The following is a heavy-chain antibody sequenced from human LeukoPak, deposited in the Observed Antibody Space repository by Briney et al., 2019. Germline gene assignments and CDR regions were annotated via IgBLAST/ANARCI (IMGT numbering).Heavy chain of an antibody. CDR2: IYYSGST. CDR1: GGSISSYY. J-gene: IGHJ4*02. Sequence: SETLSLTCTVSGGSISSYYWSWIRQPPGKGLEWIGYIYYSGSTNYNPFLKSRVTISVDTSKNQFSLKLSSVTAADTAVYYCARSWIQLWPFDYWGQGTLVTVSS. D-gene: IGHD5-18*01. CDR3: ARSWIQLWPFDY. V-gene: IGHV4-59*01.